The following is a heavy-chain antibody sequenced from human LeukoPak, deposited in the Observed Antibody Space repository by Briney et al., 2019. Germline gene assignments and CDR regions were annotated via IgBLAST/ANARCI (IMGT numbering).Heavy chain of an antibody. V-gene: IGHV1-69*13. CDR3: ARSGIAAAGYFDY. CDR2: IIPIFGTA. Sequence: SVKVSCKASGGTFISYAISWVRQAPGQGLEWMGGIIPIFGTANYAQKFQGRVTITADESTSTAYMELSSLRSEDTAVYYCARSGIAAAGYFDYRGQGTLVTVSS. CDR1: GGTFISYA. D-gene: IGHD6-13*01. J-gene: IGHJ4*02.